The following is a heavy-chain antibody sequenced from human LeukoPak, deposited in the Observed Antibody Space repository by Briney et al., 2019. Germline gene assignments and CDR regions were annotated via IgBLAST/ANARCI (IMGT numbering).Heavy chain of an antibody. D-gene: IGHD3-9*01. CDR3: AREYYGVIFSHYLDV. CDR1: GFTFNTYS. Sequence: PGGSLRLSCAASGFTFNTYSMNWVRQAPWKGLEWVSSISSSSYIYYADSVKGRFTISRDNAKNSLYLQMNSLRAEDTAVYYCAREYYGVIFSHYLDVWGKGTTVTVSS. CDR2: ISSSSYI. J-gene: IGHJ6*04. V-gene: IGHV3-21*01.